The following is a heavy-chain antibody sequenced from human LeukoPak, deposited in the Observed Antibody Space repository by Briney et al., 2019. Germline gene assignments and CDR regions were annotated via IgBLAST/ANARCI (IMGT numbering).Heavy chain of an antibody. J-gene: IGHJ4*02. V-gene: IGHV1-18*01. D-gene: IGHD6-13*01. CDR1: GYTFTSYG. Sequence: ASVKVSCKASGYTFTSYGISWVRQAPGQGLEWMGWISAYNGNTNYAQKLQGRVTMATDTSTSTAYMELRSLRSDDTAVYYCARVQVLSYSSSWYYFDYWGQGTLVTVSS. CDR3: ARVQVLSYSSSWYYFDY. CDR2: ISAYNGNT.